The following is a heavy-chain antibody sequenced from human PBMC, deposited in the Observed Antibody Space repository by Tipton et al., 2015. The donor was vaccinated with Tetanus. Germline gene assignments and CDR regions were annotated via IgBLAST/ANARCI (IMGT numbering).Heavy chain of an antibody. D-gene: IGHD6-19*01. CDR2: VDPRDSQA. Sequence: QLVQSGAEVGKPGESLKISCQGSGYNFSHYSIGWVRQLPGRGLEWMGIVDPRDSQATYGPSFQGQVTLSADRSINVAYLQWGSLKASDTGLYYCARPVKQWLVPVDSWGQGTLVTVSS. V-gene: IGHV5-51*01. J-gene: IGHJ4*02. CDR3: ARPVKQWLVPVDS. CDR1: GYNFSHYS.